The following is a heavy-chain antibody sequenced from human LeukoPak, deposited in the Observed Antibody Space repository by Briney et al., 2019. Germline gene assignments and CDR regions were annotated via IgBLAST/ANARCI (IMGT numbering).Heavy chain of an antibody. J-gene: IGHJ4*02. CDR1: GYSISAGFH. CDR3: ARGDDYYDSSGYYFFDY. CDR2: MHPTGIT. D-gene: IGHD3-22*01. Sequence: SETLSLTCTVSGYSISAGFHWGWIRQSPGKGLEWLVSMHPTGITYCNPSLKSRVTISLDTSKNQFSLKLSSVTAADTAVYYCARGDDYYDSSGYYFFDYWGQGTLVTVSS. V-gene: IGHV4-38-2*02.